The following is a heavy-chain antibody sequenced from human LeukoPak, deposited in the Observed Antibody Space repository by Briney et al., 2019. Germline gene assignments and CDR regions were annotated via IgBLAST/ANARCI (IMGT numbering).Heavy chain of an antibody. J-gene: IGHJ4*02. CDR3: ARDSSGYYEN. Sequence: ASVKVSCKASGGTFSSYAISWVRQAPGQGLEWMGIINPSGGSTSYAQKFQGRVTMTRDTSTSTVYMELSSLRSEDMAVYYCARDSSGYYENWGQGTLVTVSS. CDR2: INPSGGST. V-gene: IGHV1-46*01. CDR1: GGTFSSYA. D-gene: IGHD3-22*01.